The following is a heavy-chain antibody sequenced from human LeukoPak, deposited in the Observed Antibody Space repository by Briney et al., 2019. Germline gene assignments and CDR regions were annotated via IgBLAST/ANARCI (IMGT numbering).Heavy chain of an antibody. V-gene: IGHV1-2*02. Sequence: GASVKVSCKASGYIFTGHYSHWVRQAPGQGLEWMGWINPKSGGTKYAQKFQGRVTMTRDTSISTAYVELSSLTSDDTAVYYCARGGTVVKGVLYYWGQGTLVTVSS. CDR2: INPKSGGT. J-gene: IGHJ4*02. CDR3: ARGGTVVKGVLYY. D-gene: IGHD3-10*01. CDR1: GYIFTGHY.